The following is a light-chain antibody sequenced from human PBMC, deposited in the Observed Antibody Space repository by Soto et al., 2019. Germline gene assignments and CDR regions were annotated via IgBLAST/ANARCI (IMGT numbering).Light chain of an antibody. J-gene: IGKJ2*01. CDR1: QDINNY. V-gene: IGKV1-33*01. Sequence: DVLMTQSPSSLSASVGDRVTITCQASQDINNYLNWYQQKPGKAPKLLIYDASNLETGVPLRFGGGGSGTEFTFTISSLQPEDIATYYCQQCDNLPYTFGQGTKLEMK. CDR3: QQCDNLPYT. CDR2: DAS.